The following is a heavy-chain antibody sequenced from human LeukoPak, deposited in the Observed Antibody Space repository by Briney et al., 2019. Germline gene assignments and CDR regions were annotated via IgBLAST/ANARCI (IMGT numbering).Heavy chain of an antibody. J-gene: IGHJ3*02. Sequence: GGSLRLSCGAPGFTFSNYAMNWVRQAPGKGLEWVSAISGNGDSTYYADSVKGRFTISTDNSKNTLYLQMNSMRAENTAVYYCATKYYDFWSARGSDAFDIWGQGTMVTVSS. V-gene: IGHV3-23*01. CDR1: GFTFSNYA. D-gene: IGHD3-3*01. CDR2: ISGNGDST. CDR3: ATKYYDFWSARGSDAFDI.